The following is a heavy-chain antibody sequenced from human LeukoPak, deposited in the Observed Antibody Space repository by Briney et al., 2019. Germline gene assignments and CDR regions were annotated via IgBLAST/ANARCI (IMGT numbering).Heavy chain of an antibody. CDR2: ISGSGGST. Sequence: GGSLRLSCAASGFTFSSYAMSWVRQAPGKGLEWVSAISGSGGSTYYADSVKGRFTISRDNSKNTLYLQMNSLRAEDTAVYYCARELYCSGGSCYSFLDYWGQGTLVTVSS. J-gene: IGHJ4*02. CDR3: ARELYCSGGSCYSFLDY. D-gene: IGHD2-15*01. V-gene: IGHV3-23*01. CDR1: GFTFSSYA.